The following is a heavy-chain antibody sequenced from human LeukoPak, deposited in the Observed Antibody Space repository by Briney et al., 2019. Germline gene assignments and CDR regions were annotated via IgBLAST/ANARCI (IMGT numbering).Heavy chain of an antibody. D-gene: IGHD6-25*01. CDR2: IYSGGST. CDR1: GFTVSSNY. CDR3: ARGDSSGSYFDY. V-gene: IGHV3-53*01. Sequence: GGSLRLSCAASGFTVSSNYMNWVRQAPGKGLEWVSVIYSGGSTYYTDSVKGRFTISRDNSKNTLHLQMNSLRAEDTAVYYCARGDSSGSYFDYWGQGTLVTVSS. J-gene: IGHJ4*02.